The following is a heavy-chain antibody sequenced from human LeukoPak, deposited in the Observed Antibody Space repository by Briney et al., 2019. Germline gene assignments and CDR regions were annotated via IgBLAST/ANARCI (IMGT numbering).Heavy chain of an antibody. CDR3: AREPLLPGDDDIRYDY. D-gene: IGHD2-15*01. CDR2: ISAYNGNT. Sequence: ASVKVSCKASGYTFTSYGISWVRQAPGQGLEWMGWISAYNGNTNYAQKLQGRVTMTTDTSTSTAYMELRSLRSDDTAVYYCAREPLLPGDDDIRYDYWGQGTLVTVSS. CDR1: GYTFTSYG. V-gene: IGHV1-18*01. J-gene: IGHJ4*02.